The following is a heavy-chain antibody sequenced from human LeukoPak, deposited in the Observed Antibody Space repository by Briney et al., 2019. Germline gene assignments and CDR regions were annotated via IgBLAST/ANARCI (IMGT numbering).Heavy chain of an antibody. J-gene: IGHJ4*02. CDR1: GFTVSSNY. V-gene: IGHV3-53*04. CDR2: IYSGGST. D-gene: IGHD2-2*01. CDR3: AREGNECSSTSCQGGYFDY. Sequence: GGSLRLSCAASGFTVSSNYMSWVRQAPGKGLEWVSVIYSGGSTYYADSVKGRFTISRHNSKNTLYLQMNSLRAEDTAVYYCAREGNECSSTSCQGGYFDYWGQGTPVTVSS.